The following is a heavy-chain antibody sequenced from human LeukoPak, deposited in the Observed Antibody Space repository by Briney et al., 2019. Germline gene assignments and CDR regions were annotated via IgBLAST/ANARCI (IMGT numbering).Heavy chain of an antibody. V-gene: IGHV3-7*05. CDR1: GLTFSSYW. CDR3: AYRFCARCDGDVFDY. Sequence: GGSLRLSCSASGLTFSSYWMSWVRQAPGKGLEWVANINQDGSVKYYVDSVKGRFTISRDNAKNSLDLQMNSLRGEDTAVYYCAYRFCARCDGDVFDYWGQGTLVTVSA. D-gene: IGHD3-16*02. J-gene: IGHJ4*02. CDR2: INQDGSVK.